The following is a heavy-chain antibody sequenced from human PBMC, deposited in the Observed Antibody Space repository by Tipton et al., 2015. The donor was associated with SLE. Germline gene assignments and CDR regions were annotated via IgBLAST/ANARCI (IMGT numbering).Heavy chain of an antibody. CDR1: GFTFNTYG. J-gene: IGHJ4*02. D-gene: IGHD1-7*01. CDR2: IRSDGSNK. V-gene: IGHV3-30*02. CDR3: AKGGKIGNYYFDY. Sequence: GSLRLSCAASGFTFNTYGMHWVRQAPGKGLEWVANIRSDGSNKYYADSVKGRFTISRDNSNNTLYLQMNSLRVEDTAVYHCAKGGKIGNYYFDYWGQGTLVTVSS.